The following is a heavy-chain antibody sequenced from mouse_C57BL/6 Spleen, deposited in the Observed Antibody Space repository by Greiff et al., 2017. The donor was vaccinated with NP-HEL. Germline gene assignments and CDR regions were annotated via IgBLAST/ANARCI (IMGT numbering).Heavy chain of an antibody. CDR2: INPNYGTT. CDR3: ARYYYGSSHYYYAMDY. Sequence: VQLKESGPELVKPGASVKISCKASGYSFTDYNMNWVKQSNGKSLEWIGVINPNYGTTSYNQKFKGKATLTVDQSSSTAYMQLNSLTSEDSAVYYCARYYYGSSHYYYAMDYWGQGTSVTVSS. CDR1: GYSFTDYN. V-gene: IGHV1-39*01. J-gene: IGHJ4*01. D-gene: IGHD1-1*01.